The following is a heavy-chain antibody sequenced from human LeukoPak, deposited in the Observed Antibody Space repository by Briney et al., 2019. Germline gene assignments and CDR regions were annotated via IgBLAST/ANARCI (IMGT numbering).Heavy chain of an antibody. CDR3: ARGTYDKPDY. J-gene: IGHJ4*02. Sequence: ASVKVSCKASGYTSTGNHMHWVRQAPGQGLEWMGWINPKSGGTNYAQKFQGRVTMNRDTSISTGYMELSRLRSDDAAVYYCARGTYDKPDYWGQGTLVTVSS. CDR2: INPKSGGT. D-gene: IGHD3-22*01. V-gene: IGHV1-2*02. CDR1: GYTSTGNH.